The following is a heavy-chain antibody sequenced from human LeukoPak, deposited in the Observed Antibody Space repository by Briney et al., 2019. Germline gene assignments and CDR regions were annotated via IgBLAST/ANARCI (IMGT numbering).Heavy chain of an antibody. J-gene: IGHJ4*02. Sequence: GGSLRLSCAASGFTFSSYAMHWVRQAPGKGLEWVAVISYDGSNKYYADSVKGRFTISRDNSKNTLYLQMNSLRAEDTAVYYCARDRNMATRLWTPTDYWGQGTLVTVSS. V-gene: IGHV3-30*04. CDR1: GFTFSSYA. CDR3: ARDRNMATRLWTPTDY. CDR2: ISYDGSNK. D-gene: IGHD6-6*01.